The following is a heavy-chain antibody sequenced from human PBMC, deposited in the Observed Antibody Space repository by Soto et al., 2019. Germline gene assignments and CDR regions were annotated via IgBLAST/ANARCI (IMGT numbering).Heavy chain of an antibody. CDR2: IYYSGST. CDR3: ARAPLEGWLQEGSWFAH. Sequence: SDTLSLTCTVSVGSIVSVCYYLSFIRQHPWKGLELIGYIYYSGSTYYNPSLKSRVTISVDTSKNQFSLKLSSVTSADTAVNYCARAPLEGWLQEGSWFAHCGKGTLVHVSS. V-gene: IGHV4-31*03. CDR1: VGSIVSVCYY. J-gene: IGHJ5*02. D-gene: IGHD3-22*01.